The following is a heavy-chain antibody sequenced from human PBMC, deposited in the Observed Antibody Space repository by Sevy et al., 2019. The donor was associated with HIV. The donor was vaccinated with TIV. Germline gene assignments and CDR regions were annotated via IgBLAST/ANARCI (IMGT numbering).Heavy chain of an antibody. CDR2: INSGGGST. V-gene: IGHV3-23*01. Sequence: GGSLRLSCAASGFTFTEFVMSWVRQAPGKGLEWVSTINSGGGSTYYADSVKGWFTISRDNSQNTLDLQMNSLRAEDTAVYYCAKDVVGGYYDSSGYSDHWGQGTLVTVSS. D-gene: IGHD3-22*01. CDR3: AKDVVGGYYDSSGYSDH. CDR1: GFTFTEFV. J-gene: IGHJ4*02.